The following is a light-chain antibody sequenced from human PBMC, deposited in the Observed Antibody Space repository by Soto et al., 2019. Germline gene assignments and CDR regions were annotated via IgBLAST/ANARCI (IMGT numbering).Light chain of an antibody. Sequence: EIVLTQSPGTLSLSPGERATLSCRASQSVSSSYLAWYQQKPGQAPRLLIYDASSRATGIPDRFSGSGSGPDFPLTISRLEPEDFAVYYCQQYGSSLYTFGQGTKLEIK. CDR2: DAS. V-gene: IGKV3-20*01. CDR1: QSVSSSY. CDR3: QQYGSSLYT. J-gene: IGKJ2*01.